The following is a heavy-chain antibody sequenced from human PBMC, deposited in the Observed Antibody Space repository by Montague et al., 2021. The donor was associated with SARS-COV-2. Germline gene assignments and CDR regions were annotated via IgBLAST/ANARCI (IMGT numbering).Heavy chain of an antibody. Sequence: SETLSLTCTVSGGFISNFYWSWLRQPPGRGLEWIAYVFYSGTTSYNPSLKSRATISVDTSKNQFSLRLVSVTAADMAVYYCAGAQSTRPRWYFDHWGRGTLVTVSS. CDR3: AGAQSTRPRWYFDH. D-gene: IGHD6-6*01. V-gene: IGHV4-59*01. CDR2: VFYSGTT. J-gene: IGHJ2*01. CDR1: GGFISNFY.